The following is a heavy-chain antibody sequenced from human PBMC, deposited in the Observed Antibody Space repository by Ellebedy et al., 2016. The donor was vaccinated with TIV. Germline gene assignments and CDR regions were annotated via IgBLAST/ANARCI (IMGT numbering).Heavy chain of an antibody. V-gene: IGHV6-1*01. Sequence: SETLSLTCVISGDSVSTDIGWNWIRQSPSRGLEWLGRTYYRSKWNNDYAVSLKSRITINPDTFKNQFSLQLNSVIPDDTAVYYCARGWFGSGMGVWGQGTTVTVSS. D-gene: IGHD3-16*01. CDR3: ARGWFGSGMGV. CDR1: GDSVSTDIG. J-gene: IGHJ6*02. CDR2: TYYRSKWNN.